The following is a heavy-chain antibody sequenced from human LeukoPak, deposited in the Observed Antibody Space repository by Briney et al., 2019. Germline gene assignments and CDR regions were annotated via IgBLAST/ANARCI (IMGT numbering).Heavy chain of an antibody. Sequence: PGTSLRLSCAASGITFSRTGMHWVRQAPGKGLEWVAVIWNDGSNKYYADSVKGRFNISRDNSKNTLYLQMNSLRAEDTAVYYCATYPNQPTYGMDVWGQGTTVTVSS. J-gene: IGHJ6*02. CDR3: ATYPNQPTYGMDV. CDR1: GITFSRTG. CDR2: IWNDGSNK. V-gene: IGHV3-33*03. D-gene: IGHD1-14*01.